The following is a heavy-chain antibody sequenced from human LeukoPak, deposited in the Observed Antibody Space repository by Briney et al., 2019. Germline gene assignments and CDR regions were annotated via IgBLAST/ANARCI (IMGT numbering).Heavy chain of an antibody. D-gene: IGHD1-1*01. CDR1: GYTLTELS. Sequence: ASVKVSCKVSGYTLTELSMHWVRQAPGQGLEWMGWINPNSGGTNYAQKFQGRVTMTRDTSISTAYMELSRLRSDDTAVYYCARDELFDYWGQGTLVTVSS. J-gene: IGHJ4*02. CDR3: ARDELFDY. V-gene: IGHV1-2*02. CDR2: INPNSGGT.